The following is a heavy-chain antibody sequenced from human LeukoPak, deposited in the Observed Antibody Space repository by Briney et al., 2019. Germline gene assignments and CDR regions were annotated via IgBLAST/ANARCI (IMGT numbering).Heavy chain of an antibody. D-gene: IGHD6-6*01. V-gene: IGHV3-74*01. Sequence: GGSLRLSCAASGFTFSSYWMHWVRQAPGKGLVWVSRINSDGSSTSYADSVKGRFTISRDNAKNTLYLQMNSLRAEDTAVYYCARVWGRGIAARPFDYWGQGTLVTVSS. CDR2: INSDGSST. CDR1: GFTFSSYW. J-gene: IGHJ4*02. CDR3: ARVWGRGIAARPFDY.